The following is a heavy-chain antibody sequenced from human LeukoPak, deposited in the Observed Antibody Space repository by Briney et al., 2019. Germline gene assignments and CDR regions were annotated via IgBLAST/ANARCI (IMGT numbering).Heavy chain of an antibody. CDR2: IYHSGST. CDR3: ARHGGSGIAAAGTKY. Sequence: SETLSLTCTVSGYSIRSGYYWGWIRQPPGKGLEWIGTIYHSGSTYYNPSLKSRVTISLDTSKNQFSLKLSSVTAADTAVYYCARHGGSGIAAAGTKYWGQGTLVTVSS. D-gene: IGHD6-13*01. V-gene: IGHV4-38-2*02. J-gene: IGHJ4*02. CDR1: GYSIRSGYY.